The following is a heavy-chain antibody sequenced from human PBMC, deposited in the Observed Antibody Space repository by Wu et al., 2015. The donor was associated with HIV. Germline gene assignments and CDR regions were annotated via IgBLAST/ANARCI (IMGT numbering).Heavy chain of an antibody. CDR1: GYTFTSYD. D-gene: IGHD3-16*01. CDR3: ARSERLAHYFDY. CDR2: INPNSGGT. V-gene: IGHV1-2*02. Sequence: QVQLVQSGAEVKKPGASVKVSCKASGYTFTSYDINWVRQATGQGLEWMGWINPNSGGTNYAQKFQGRVTMTRDTSISTAYMELSRLRSDDTAVYYCARSERLAHYFDYWGQGTLVTVSS. J-gene: IGHJ4*02.